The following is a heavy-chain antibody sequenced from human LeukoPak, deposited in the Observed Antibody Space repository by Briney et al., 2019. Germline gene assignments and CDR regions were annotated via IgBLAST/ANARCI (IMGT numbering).Heavy chain of an antibody. V-gene: IGHV4-59*01. CDR1: GGSISSYY. CDR3: ARGGYDFWSDSKNWFDP. J-gene: IGHJ5*02. D-gene: IGHD3-3*01. CDR2: IYYSGST. Sequence: SETLSLTCTVSGGSISSYYWSWIRQPPGKGLEWIGYIYYSGSTNYNPSLKSRVTISVDTSKNQFSLKLSSVTAADTAVYYCARGGYDFWSDSKNWFDPWGQGTLVTVSS.